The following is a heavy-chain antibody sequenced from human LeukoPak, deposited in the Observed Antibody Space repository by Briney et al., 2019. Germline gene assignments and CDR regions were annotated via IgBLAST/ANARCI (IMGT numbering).Heavy chain of an antibody. CDR3: ARPGYTSGWYYFDY. CDR2: IWYDGSNK. Sequence: GGSLRLSCAASGFTFSSYGMHWVRQAPGKGMEWVAVIWYDGSNKYYADSVKGRFTISRDNSKNTVYLEMNSLRAEDTAVYYCARPGYTSGWYYFDYWGRGTLVTVPS. CDR1: GFTFSSYG. V-gene: IGHV3-33*01. D-gene: IGHD6-19*01. J-gene: IGHJ4*02.